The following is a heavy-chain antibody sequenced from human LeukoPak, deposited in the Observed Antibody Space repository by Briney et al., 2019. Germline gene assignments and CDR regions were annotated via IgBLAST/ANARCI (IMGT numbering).Heavy chain of an antibody. J-gene: IGHJ3*02. CDR3: ARDPRGSYSAVGGAFDI. D-gene: IGHD1-26*01. V-gene: IGHV4-39*07. CDR1: GGSISSSSYY. Sequence: SETLSLTCTVSGGSISSSSYYWGWIRQPPGKGLEWIGSIYYSGSTYYNPSLKSRVTISVDTSKNQFSLKLSSVTAADTAVYYCARDPRGSYSAVGGAFDIWGQGTMVTVSS. CDR2: IYYSGST.